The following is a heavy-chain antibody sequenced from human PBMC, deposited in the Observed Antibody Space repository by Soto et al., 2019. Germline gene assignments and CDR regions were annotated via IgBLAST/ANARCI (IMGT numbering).Heavy chain of an antibody. CDR1: GGSISSYY. CDR3: ARGPSYCISTSCYENDAFDI. CDR2: INHSGST. V-gene: IGHV4-34*01. D-gene: IGHD2-2*01. J-gene: IGHJ3*02. Sequence: SETLSLTCTVSGGSISSYYWSWIRQPPGTGLEWIGEINHSGSTYYNPSLKSRVTISVDTSKNQFSLKLSSVTAADTAVYYCARGPSYCISTSCYENDAFDIWGQGTMVTVSS.